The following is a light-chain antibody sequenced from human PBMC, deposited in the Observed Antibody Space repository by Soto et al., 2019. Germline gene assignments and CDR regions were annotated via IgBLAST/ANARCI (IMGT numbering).Light chain of an antibody. V-gene: IGKV1-8*01. CDR1: QGISGY. J-gene: IGKJ1*01. CDR2: AAS. CDR3: QQYYSYPRT. Sequence: IRMTQTPSSFSASTGDRVTITCRASQGISGYLAWYQRKPGKAPKLLIYAASTLQSGVPSRFSGSGSGTDFTLTISCLQSEDFATYYCQQYYSYPRTFGQGTKVDI.